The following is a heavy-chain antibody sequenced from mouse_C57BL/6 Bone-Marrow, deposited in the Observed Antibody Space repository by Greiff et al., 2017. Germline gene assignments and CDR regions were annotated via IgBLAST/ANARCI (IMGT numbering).Heavy chain of an antibody. CDR2: IYPRSGNT. Sequence: SGAELARPGASVKLSCKASGYTFTSYGISWVKQRTGQGLEWIGEIYPRSGNTYYNEKFKGKATLTADKSSSTAYMELRSLTSEDSAVYFCARVYGYETWFAYWGQGTLVTVSA. J-gene: IGHJ3*01. V-gene: IGHV1-81*01. CDR3: ARVYGYETWFAY. CDR1: GYTFTSYG. D-gene: IGHD2-2*01.